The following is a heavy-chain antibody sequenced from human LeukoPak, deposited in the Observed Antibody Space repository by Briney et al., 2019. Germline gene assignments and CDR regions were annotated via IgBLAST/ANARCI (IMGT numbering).Heavy chain of an antibody. CDR2: ISGSGGST. D-gene: IGHD2-2*01. CDR3: ARAPCRGTSCYQFDS. V-gene: IGHV3-23*01. J-gene: IGHJ4*02. Sequence: GRSLRLSCAASGFTFTSYAMTWVRQAPGKGLQWVSAISGSGGSTYYADSVKGRFTVSRDNSKNTLYLQMNSLRAEDTAVYYCARAPCRGTSCYQFDSWGQGTLVTVSS. CDR1: GFTFTSYA.